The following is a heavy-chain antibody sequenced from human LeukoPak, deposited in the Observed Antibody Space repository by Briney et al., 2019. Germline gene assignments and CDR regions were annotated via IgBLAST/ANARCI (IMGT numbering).Heavy chain of an antibody. D-gene: IGHD5-18*01. CDR1: GFTFSSYG. J-gene: IGHJ4*02. Sequence: GGSLRLPCAASGFTFSSYGMHWVRQAPGKGLEWVAFIRYDGSNKYYADSVKGRFTISRDNSKNTLYLQMNSLRAEDTAVYYCAKGGYSYGYRMWYFDYWGQGTLVTVSS. CDR2: IRYDGSNK. V-gene: IGHV3-30*02. CDR3: AKGGYSYGYRMWYFDY.